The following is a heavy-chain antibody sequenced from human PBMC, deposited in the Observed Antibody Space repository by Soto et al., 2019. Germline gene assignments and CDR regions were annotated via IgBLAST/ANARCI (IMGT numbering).Heavy chain of an antibody. CDR2: MNPNSGNT. CDR3: ARGGGQHDYGDYSWFDP. CDR1: GYTFTSYD. V-gene: IGHV1-8*01. Sequence: QVQLVQSGAEVKKPGASVKVSCKASGYTFTSYDINWVRQATGQGLEWMGWMNPNSGNTGYAQKFQGRVTMTRNTSIITAYMELSSLRSEDTAVYYCARGGGQHDYGDYSWFDPWGQGTLVTVSS. J-gene: IGHJ5*02. D-gene: IGHD4-17*01.